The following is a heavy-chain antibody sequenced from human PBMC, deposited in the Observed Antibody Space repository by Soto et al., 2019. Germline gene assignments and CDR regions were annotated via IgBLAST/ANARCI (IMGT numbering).Heavy chain of an antibody. CDR3: ARDGYCSGGSCYSVPVFDY. J-gene: IGHJ4*02. D-gene: IGHD2-15*01. V-gene: IGHV3-33*01. CDR2: IWYDGSNK. Sequence: GLSMRLSSAASGFTFSSYGMHGVRQIPGKGLEWVAVIWYDGSNKYYADSVKGRFTISRDNSKNTLYLQMNSLRAEDTAVYYCARDGYCSGGSCYSVPVFDYWGQGT. CDR1: GFTFSSYG.